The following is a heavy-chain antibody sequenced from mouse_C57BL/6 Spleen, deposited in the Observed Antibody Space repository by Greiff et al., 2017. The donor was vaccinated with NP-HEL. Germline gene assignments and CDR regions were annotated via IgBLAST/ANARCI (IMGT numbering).Heavy chain of an antibody. V-gene: IGHV5-17*01. Sequence: EVNVVESGGGLVKPGGSLKLSCAASGFTFSDYGMHWVRQAPEKGLEWVAYISSGSSTIYYADTVKGRFTISRDNAKNTLFLQMTSLRSEDTAMYYCATHSSGFFAYWGQGTLVTVSA. CDR2: ISSGSSTI. CDR3: ATHSSGFFAY. D-gene: IGHD3-2*02. CDR1: GFTFSDYG. J-gene: IGHJ3*01.